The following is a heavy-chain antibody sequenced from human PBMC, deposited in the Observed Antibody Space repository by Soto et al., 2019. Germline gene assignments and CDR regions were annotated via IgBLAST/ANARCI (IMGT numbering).Heavy chain of an antibody. CDR2: ISYSGTT. D-gene: IGHD3-10*01. Sequence: SETLSLTCTVSGDSVTSGTYYWSWIRQPPGKGLEWIGYISYSGTTYYNPSLKSRVSISLDTPKNQFSLKLSSVTTADTAVYYCASDTYGADYWGRGILVTVSS. CDR3: ASDTYGADY. V-gene: IGHV4-30-4*01. CDR1: GDSVTSGTYY. J-gene: IGHJ4*02.